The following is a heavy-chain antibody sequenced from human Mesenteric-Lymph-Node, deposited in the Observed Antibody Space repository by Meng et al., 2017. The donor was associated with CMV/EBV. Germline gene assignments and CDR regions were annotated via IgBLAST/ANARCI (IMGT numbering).Heavy chain of an antibody. J-gene: IGHJ6*02. CDR2: IKVDGSEK. V-gene: IGHV3-7*01. CDR1: GFTFSTYW. Sequence: GGSLRLSCAASGFTFSTYWMNWVRQAPGKGLEWVANIKVDGSEKYYLDSVKGRFTISRDNAKNSLFLQMNSLRAEDTAVYYCAREGVNFESGSSIYYFGVDVWGQGTTVTVSS. CDR3: AREGVNFESGSSIYYFGVDV. D-gene: IGHD3-10*01.